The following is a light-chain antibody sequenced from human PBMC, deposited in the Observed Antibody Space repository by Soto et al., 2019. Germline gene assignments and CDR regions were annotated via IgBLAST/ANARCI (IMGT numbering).Light chain of an antibody. CDR2: DAS. J-gene: IGKJ3*01. V-gene: IGKV1-33*01. Sequence: DIQMTQSPSPLSASVGDRVTITCQASQDITNYLNWYQKKPGKAPKLLIYDASSLEEGVPSRFSGDGSGTDFTFTINNLQPEDFAPYYCQQYAAQFTFGPGTEVDVQ. CDR3: QQYAAQFT. CDR1: QDITNY.